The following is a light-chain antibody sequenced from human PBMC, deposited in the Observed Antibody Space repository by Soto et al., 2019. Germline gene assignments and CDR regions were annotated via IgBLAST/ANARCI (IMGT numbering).Light chain of an antibody. CDR3: QQHNDWPT. V-gene: IGKV3D-15*01. J-gene: IGKJ5*01. CDR2: GAS. CDR1: QSLSNN. Sequence: EIVLTQSPGTLSLSPGEIATLSCRASQSLSNNIYLAWYQQKPGQAPRLLIYGASSRATGIPARFSGSGSGTEFILTISSVESEDFAIYYCQQHNDWPTFGQGTRLEIK.